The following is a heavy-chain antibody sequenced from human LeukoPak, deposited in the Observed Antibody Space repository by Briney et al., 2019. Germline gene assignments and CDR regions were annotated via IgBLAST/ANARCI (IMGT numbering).Heavy chain of an antibody. CDR1: GYTFTGYY. CDR2: INPNSGGT. CDR3: ARGYSSGWYYFGY. V-gene: IGHV1-2*02. Sequence: GASVKVSCKASGYTFTGYYMHWVRQAPGQGLEWMGWINPNSGGTNYAQKFQGRVTMTRDTSISTAYMELSRLRSDDTAVYYCARGYSSGWYYFGYWGQGTLVTVSS. J-gene: IGHJ4*02. D-gene: IGHD6-19*01.